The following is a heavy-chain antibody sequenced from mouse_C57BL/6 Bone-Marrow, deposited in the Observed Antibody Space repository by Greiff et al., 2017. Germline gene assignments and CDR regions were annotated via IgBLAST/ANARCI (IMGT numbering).Heavy chain of an antibody. V-gene: IGHV2-2*01. Sequence: QVQLQQSGPGLVQPSQSLSITCTVSGFSLTSYGVHWVRQSPGKGLEWLGVIWSGGSTDSNAAFISRLSISKDNSKSQVFFNMNSLQADDTAIYYCATPLFDYWGQGTTLTVSS. CDR2: IWSGGST. CDR3: ATPLFDY. J-gene: IGHJ2*01. CDR1: GFSLTSYG.